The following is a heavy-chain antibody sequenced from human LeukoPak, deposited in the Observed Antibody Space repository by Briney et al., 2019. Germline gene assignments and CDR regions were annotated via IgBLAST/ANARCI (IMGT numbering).Heavy chain of an antibody. V-gene: IGHV1-2*02. J-gene: IGHJ4*01. Sequence: ASVKVSCKASGYTFTGYYMHWGRQAPGQGLEWMGWINPNTGGTDYAQKFQGRVTMTRDTSISTAYMDLNKLRSDDTAVYYCAPSSRDLYSYYFDYWGHGTLVTVSS. D-gene: IGHD5-24*01. CDR3: APSSRDLYSYYFDY. CDR1: GYTFTGYY. CDR2: INPNTGGT.